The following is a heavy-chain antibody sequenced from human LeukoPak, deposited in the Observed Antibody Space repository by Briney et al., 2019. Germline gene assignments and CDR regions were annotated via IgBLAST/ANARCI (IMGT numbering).Heavy chain of an antibody. Sequence: PGGSLRLSRAASGFTFDDYTMHWVRQAPGKGLEWVSLISWDGGSTYYADSVKGRFTISRDNSKNSLYLQMNSLRTEDTALYYCAKDGLEPFDYWGQGTLVTVSS. CDR1: GFTFDDYT. CDR2: ISWDGGST. CDR3: AKDGLEPFDY. V-gene: IGHV3-43*01. J-gene: IGHJ4*02. D-gene: IGHD3-3*01.